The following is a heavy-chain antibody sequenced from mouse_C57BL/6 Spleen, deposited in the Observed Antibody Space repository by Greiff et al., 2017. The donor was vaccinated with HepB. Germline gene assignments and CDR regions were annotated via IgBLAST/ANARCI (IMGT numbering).Heavy chain of an antibody. V-gene: IGHV1-52*01. Sequence: QVQLQQPGAELVRPGSSVKLSCKASGYTFTSYWMHWVKQRPIQGLEWIGNIDPSDSETHYNQKFKDKATLTVDKSSSTAYIQLRSLTSEDSAVYDCARGGVITTVVVDYWGQGTTLTVSS. CDR2: IDPSDSET. CDR1: GYTFTSYW. J-gene: IGHJ2*01. D-gene: IGHD1-1*01. CDR3: ARGGVITTVVVDY.